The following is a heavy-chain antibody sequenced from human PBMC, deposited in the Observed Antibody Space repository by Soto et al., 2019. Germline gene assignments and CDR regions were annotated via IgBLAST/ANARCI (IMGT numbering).Heavy chain of an antibody. CDR1: GFTFSSYW. J-gene: IGHJ6*03. CDR3: ASLEYSSSSAYYYYYMDV. D-gene: IGHD6-6*01. Sequence: PGGSLRLSCAASGFTFSSYWMHWVRQAPGKGLVWVSRINSDGSSTSYAGSVKGRFTISRDNAKNTLYLQMNSLRAEDTAVYYCASLEYSSSSAYYYYYMDVWGKGTTVTVSS. V-gene: IGHV3-74*01. CDR2: INSDGSST.